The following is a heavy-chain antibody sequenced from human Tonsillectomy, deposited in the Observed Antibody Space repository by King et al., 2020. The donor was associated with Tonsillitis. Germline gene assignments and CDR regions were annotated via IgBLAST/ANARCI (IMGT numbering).Heavy chain of an antibody. D-gene: IGHD3-22*01. CDR1: GFTFSNYK. V-gene: IGHV3-48*03. CDR3: ARVGSPWDYYDSSGYRNYFDY. Sequence: DVQLVESGGGLVQPGGSLRLSCAASGFTFSNYKMNWVRQAPGKGLEWVSYISGSGITIYYADSVKGRFTISRDNTKNSLYLQMNSLRAEDTAVYYCARVGSPWDYYDSSGYRNYFDYWGQGTLVTVSS. J-gene: IGHJ4*02. CDR2: ISGSGITI.